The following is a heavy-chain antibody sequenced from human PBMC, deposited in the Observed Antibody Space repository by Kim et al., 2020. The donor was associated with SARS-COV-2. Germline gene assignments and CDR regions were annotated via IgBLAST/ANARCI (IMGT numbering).Heavy chain of an antibody. V-gene: IGHV3-74*01. CDR1: GFTFSDYA. J-gene: IGHJ6*02. CDR3: IRDNGFDV. Sequence: GGSLRLSCVASGFTFSDYAMHWVRQAPGKGLVWVSRINSDGSNTGHADSVKGRFTISRDNAENTLYMQMNSLRVEDTAVYYCIRDNGFDVWGQGTTVTVSS. CDR2: INSDGSNT.